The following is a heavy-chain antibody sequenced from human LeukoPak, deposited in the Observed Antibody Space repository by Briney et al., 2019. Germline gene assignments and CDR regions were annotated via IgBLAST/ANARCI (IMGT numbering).Heavy chain of an antibody. CDR1: GFTFRDYD. V-gene: IGHV3-13*01. CDR2: IGIGDDT. CDR3: IRGGIRVSGIDAFDI. J-gene: IGHJ3*02. D-gene: IGHD5/OR15-5a*01. Sequence: GGSLRLSCAASGFTFRDYDMRWVRQVPGRGLEWVSAIGIGDDTHYPDSVKGRFTISRENAKNSLYLQMNTLRDGDTAVYYCIRGGIRVSGIDAFDIWGQGTMVTVSS.